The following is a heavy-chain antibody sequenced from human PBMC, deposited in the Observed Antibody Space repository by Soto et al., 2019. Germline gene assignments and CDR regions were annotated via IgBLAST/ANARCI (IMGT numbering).Heavy chain of an antibody. Sequence: EVQLMESGRGLVQPGGSLGLSCAISGFTFSNYWMGWVRQAPGKGLEWVSNIKQDGSENYYVDSVKGRFTISRDNAKNSLYLQMNSLRAEDTAVYYCARVGDYGWQTYKSDFWGQGTLVTVSS. CDR3: ARVGDYGWQTYKSDF. CDR2: IKQDGSEN. D-gene: IGHD3-16*01. J-gene: IGHJ1*01. V-gene: IGHV3-7*01. CDR1: GFTFSNYW.